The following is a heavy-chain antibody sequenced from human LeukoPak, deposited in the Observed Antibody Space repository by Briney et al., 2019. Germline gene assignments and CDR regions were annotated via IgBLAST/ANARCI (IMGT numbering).Heavy chain of an antibody. J-gene: IGHJ4*02. V-gene: IGHV3-30*18. CDR1: GFTFSSYG. CDR2: ISYDGSNK. Sequence: GVSLRLSCAASGFTFSSYGMHWVRQAPGKGLEWVALISYDGSNKYFADSVKGRFTISRDNSKNTLYLQMHSLRAEDTAVYYCAKDNVAAAGRYFDYWGQGTLVTVSS. CDR3: AKDNVAAAGRYFDY. D-gene: IGHD6-13*01.